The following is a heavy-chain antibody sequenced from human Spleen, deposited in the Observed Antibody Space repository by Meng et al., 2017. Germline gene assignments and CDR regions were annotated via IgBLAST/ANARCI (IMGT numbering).Heavy chain of an antibody. Sequence: QLQLQESGSELVKPSQTLSLTCAVSGGSFSSGGYSWSWIRQPPGKGLEWIGYIYHSGTTYYNPSLKSRVIISVDRSKNQFSLKLTSVTAADTAVYHCLRGSGGSVWGQGTLVTVSS. CDR2: IYHSGTT. J-gene: IGHJ1*01. V-gene: IGHV4-30-2*01. CDR3: LRGSGGSV. CDR1: GGSFSSGGYS. D-gene: IGHD3-10*01.